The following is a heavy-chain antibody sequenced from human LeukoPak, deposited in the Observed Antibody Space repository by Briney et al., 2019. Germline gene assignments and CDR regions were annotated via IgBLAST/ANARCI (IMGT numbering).Heavy chain of an antibody. D-gene: IGHD6-13*01. CDR3: VRTWGSGYSAPPGD. CDR1: GFTFSSYA. V-gene: IGHV3-30-3*01. J-gene: IGHJ4*02. CDR2: ISYDGNNK. Sequence: GGSLRLSCAASGFTFSSYAMQWVRQAPCKGLEWVALISYDGNNKYYADSVKGRFTISRDNSKNTLYLQMNSLGVEDTAVYYCVRTWGSGYSAPPGDWGQGSLVTVSS.